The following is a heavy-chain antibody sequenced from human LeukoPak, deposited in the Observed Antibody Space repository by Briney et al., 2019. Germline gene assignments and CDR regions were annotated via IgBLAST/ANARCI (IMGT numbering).Heavy chain of an antibody. Sequence: GSSVKVSCKASGGTFSSYAISWVRQAPGQGLEWMGGIIPIFGTANYAQKFQGRVTITTDESTSTAYMELSSLRSEDTAVYYCAREVDFWSGSPIDYWGQGTLVTVSS. CDR2: IIPIFGTA. CDR3: AREVDFWSGSPIDY. D-gene: IGHD3-3*01. V-gene: IGHV1-69*05. J-gene: IGHJ4*02. CDR1: GGTFSSYA.